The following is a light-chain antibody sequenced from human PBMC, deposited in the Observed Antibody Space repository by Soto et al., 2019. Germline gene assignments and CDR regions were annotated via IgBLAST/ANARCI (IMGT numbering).Light chain of an antibody. CDR3: AAWDDSLDGHVV. V-gene: IGLV1-44*01. CDR2: NNN. J-gene: IGLJ7*01. Sequence: QSVLTQPHSASGTPGQRVTISCSGSSSNIGSNTVSWFQQLPGRAPKLQLYNNNHRPSGVPDRLSGSKSGTSASLAISGLQSEYEADYYCAAWDDSLDGHVVFGGGTQLTVL. CDR1: SSNIGSNT.